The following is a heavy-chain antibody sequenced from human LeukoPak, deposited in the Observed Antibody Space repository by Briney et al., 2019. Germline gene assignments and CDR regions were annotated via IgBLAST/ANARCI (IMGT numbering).Heavy chain of an antibody. D-gene: IGHD3-3*01. V-gene: IGHV7-4-1*02. CDR2: INTNTGNP. CDR1: GYTFTDFA. J-gene: IGHJ4*02. CDR3: ARVYEFWSDY. Sequence: ASVKVSCKASGYTFTDFALNWVRQAPGQGLEWMGWINTNTGNPTYARDFTGRFVLSLDTSVNTAYLQISSLKAEDTAIYYCARVYEFWSDYWGQGTLVTVSS.